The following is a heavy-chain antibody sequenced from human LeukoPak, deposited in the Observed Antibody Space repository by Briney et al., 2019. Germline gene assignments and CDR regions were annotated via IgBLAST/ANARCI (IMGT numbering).Heavy chain of an antibody. J-gene: IGHJ4*02. CDR1: GDSISSGNYY. CDR2: IWADGAP. CDR3: ARTPELELLVDLYYFDY. V-gene: IGHV4-61*02. Sequence: SQTLSLTCTVSGDSISSGNYYWSWIRQPAGKGLEWIGRIWADGAPTYRPSLKSRVTISVDTSKNQFSLKLSSVTAADTAVYYCARTPELELLVDLYYFDYWGQGTLVTVSS. D-gene: IGHD1-7*01.